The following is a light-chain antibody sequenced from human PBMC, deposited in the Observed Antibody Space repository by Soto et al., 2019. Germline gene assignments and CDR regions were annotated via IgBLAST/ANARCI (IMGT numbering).Light chain of an antibody. CDR1: QGISSY. J-gene: IGKJ5*01. V-gene: IGKV1-16*01. CDR2: AAS. Sequence: DIQITQAPSSVSASVGDRVTITFRASQGISSYLAWYQQKPGKAPKLLIYAASTLQSGVPSRFSGSGSGTEFTLTISSLQPDDFATYYCQQYNTYSTFGQGTRLEIK. CDR3: QQYNTYST.